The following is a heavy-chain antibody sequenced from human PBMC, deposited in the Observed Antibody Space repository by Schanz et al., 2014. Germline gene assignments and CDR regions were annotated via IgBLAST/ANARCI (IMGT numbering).Heavy chain of an antibody. CDR2: IGGSGDST. CDR1: GFTFSKYG. CDR3: AKEKEEVAADGSFFDY. D-gene: IGHD6-13*01. Sequence: QVQLVESGGGVVQPGRSLRLSCAASGFTFSKYGIHWVRQAPGKGLEWVSGIGGSGDSTHYADSVKGRFTISRDNSKNTVNLQMNSLRAEDTAVYYCAKEKEEVAADGSFFDYWGQGTLVTVSS. V-gene: IGHV3-NL1*01. J-gene: IGHJ4*02.